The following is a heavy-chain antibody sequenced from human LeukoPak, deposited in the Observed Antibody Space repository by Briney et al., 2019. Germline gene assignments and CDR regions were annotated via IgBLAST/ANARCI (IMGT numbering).Heavy chain of an antibody. Sequence: PSETLSLTCTVSGDSISGPYWTWVRQPPGQGLEWIGQIHYSGRADYNPSLKRRITISVDTSKNQMSLTLTSVTAADTAIYYCVKFGVDYDMGVWGQGTTVTVSS. V-gene: IGHV4-59*11. D-gene: IGHD3-16*01. J-gene: IGHJ6*02. CDR1: GDSISGPY. CDR2: IHYSGRA. CDR3: VKFGVDYDMGV.